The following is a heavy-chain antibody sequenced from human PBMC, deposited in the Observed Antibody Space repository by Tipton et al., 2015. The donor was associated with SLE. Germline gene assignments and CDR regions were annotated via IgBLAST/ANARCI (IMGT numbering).Heavy chain of an antibody. V-gene: IGHV3-30*02. J-gene: IGHJ4*02. CDR1: GFSFSVYG. CDR2: IGYDGNTE. CDR3: AKALRYPYYFDY. Sequence: SLRLSCGGSGFSFSVYGLHWVRQAPGKGLEWLSFIGYDGNTEVYADSVKGRFTVSRDISKNMVYMEMSSLSGDDTAVYYCAKALRYPYYFDYWGQGTLFTVSS. D-gene: IGHD3-9*01.